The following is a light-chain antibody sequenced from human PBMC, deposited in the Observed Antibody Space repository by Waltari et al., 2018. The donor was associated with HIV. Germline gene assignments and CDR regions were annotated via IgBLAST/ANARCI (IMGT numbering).Light chain of an antibody. CDR3: HQYGSSPQT. CDR2: GAS. Sequence: ESVLTQSPGTLSLSPGDRATRSCRPSQRVAESRLRWYQQKPGQAPRLLIYGASDGATGVPDRFSGSGSGTDYTLTINRLESEDFAVYYCHQYGSSPQTFGQGTKVEIK. J-gene: IGKJ1*01. V-gene: IGKV3-20*01. CDR1: QRVAESR.